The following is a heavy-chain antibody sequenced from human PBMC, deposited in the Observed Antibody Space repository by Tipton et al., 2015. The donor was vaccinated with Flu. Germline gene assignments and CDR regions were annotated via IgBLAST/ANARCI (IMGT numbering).Heavy chain of an antibody. CDR1: GYTFTEYG. CDR3: FARYVDPVYAFDI. D-gene: IGHD3-10*02. J-gene: IGHJ3*02. Sequence: QVQLVQSGAAVKRPGASVKVSCKASGYTFTEYGLSWVRQAPGQGLEWMAWINPYNGNTDYSENFRGRVTVTTDTSTDTAYMELRSLRSDDTATYYCFARYVDPVYAFDIWGQGTVVSVSS. V-gene: IGHV1-18*01. CDR2: INPYNGNT.